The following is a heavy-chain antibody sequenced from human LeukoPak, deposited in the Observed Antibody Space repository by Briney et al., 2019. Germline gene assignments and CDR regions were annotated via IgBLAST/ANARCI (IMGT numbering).Heavy chain of an antibody. V-gene: IGHV4-59*01. Sequence: PSETLSLTCTVSGGSISSYYWSRIRQPPGKGLEWIGYIYYSGSTNYNPSLKSRVTISVDTSKNQFSLKLSSVTAADTAVYYCAGDDYDDYWDAFDIWGQGTMVSVSS. CDR3: AGDDYDDYWDAFDI. D-gene: IGHD4-17*01. CDR2: IYYSGST. CDR1: GGSISSYY. J-gene: IGHJ3*02.